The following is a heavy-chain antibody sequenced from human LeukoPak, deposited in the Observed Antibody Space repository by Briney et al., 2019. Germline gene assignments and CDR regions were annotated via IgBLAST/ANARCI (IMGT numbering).Heavy chain of an antibody. CDR2: ISSSSSYI. Sequence: GGSLRLSCAASGFTFSSYSMNWVRQAPGKGLEWVSSISSSSSYIYYADSVKGRFTISRDNAKNSLYLQMNSLRAEDTAVYYCARDTVETYYYDSSGYLFDYWGQGTLVTFSS. J-gene: IGHJ4*02. V-gene: IGHV3-21*01. D-gene: IGHD3-22*01. CDR3: ARDTVETYYYDSSGYLFDY. CDR1: GFTFSSYS.